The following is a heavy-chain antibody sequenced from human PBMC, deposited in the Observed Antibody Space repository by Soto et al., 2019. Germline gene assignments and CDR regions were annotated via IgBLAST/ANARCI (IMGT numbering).Heavy chain of an antibody. CDR3: ARVNYDFWSGYYSGTNYYYYGMDV. V-gene: IGHV4-4*02. CDR2: IYHSGST. D-gene: IGHD3-3*01. CDR1: GGSISSSNW. J-gene: IGHJ6*02. Sequence: SETLSLTCAVSGGSISSSNWWSWVRQPPGKGLEWIGEIYHSGSTNYNPSLKSRVTISVDKSKNQFSLKLSSVTAADTAVYYRARVNYDFWSGYYSGTNYYYYGMDVWGQGTTVTVSS.